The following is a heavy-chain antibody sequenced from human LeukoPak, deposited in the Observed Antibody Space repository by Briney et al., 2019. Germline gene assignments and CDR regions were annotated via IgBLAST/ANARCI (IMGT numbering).Heavy chain of an antibody. V-gene: IGHV4-30-4*01. Sequence: SQTLSLTCTVSGGSISSGDYYWSWIRQPPGKGLEWIGYIYYSGSTYYNPSLKSRVTISVDTSKNQFSLKLSSVTAADTAVYYCARRTDRYSSGWYAYYFDYWGQGTLVTVSS. D-gene: IGHD6-19*01. CDR2: IYYSGST. J-gene: IGHJ4*02. CDR1: GGSISSGDYY. CDR3: ARRTDRYSSGWYAYYFDY.